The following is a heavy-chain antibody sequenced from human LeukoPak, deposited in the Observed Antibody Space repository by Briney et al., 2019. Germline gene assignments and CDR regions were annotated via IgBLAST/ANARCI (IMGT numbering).Heavy chain of an antibody. CDR1: GYTFTNYA. CDR3: WFDP. J-gene: IGHJ5*02. V-gene: IGHV7-4-1*01. Sequence: ASVKVSCKASGYTFTNYAMNWVRQAPGQGLEWMGWINTDTGNPTYAQGFTRRLVFSLDTSASTAYYCARTLFGDQYQLLHNWFDPWGQGTLVTVSS. D-gene: IGHD2-2*01. CDR2: INTDTGNP.